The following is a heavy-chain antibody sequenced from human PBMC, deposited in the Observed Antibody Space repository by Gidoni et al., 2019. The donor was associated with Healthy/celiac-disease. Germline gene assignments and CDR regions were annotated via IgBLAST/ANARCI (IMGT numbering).Heavy chain of an antibody. V-gene: IGHV5-51*01. CDR3: ARGQDIVVVPAAVSYYYYGMDV. CDR2: TYPGASAT. Sequence: EVQRVQSGAEVKKPGESLKISCKGSGYSFTSYWIGWVPQMPGKGLEWMGITYPGASATRYSPSFQGQVPISADKSISTAYLQWSSLKASDTAMYYCARGQDIVVVPAAVSYYYYGMDVWGQGTTVTVSS. CDR1: GYSFTSYW. J-gene: IGHJ6*02. D-gene: IGHD2-2*01.